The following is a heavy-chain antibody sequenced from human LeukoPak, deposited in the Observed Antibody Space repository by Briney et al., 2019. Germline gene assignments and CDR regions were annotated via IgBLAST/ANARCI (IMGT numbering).Heavy chain of an antibody. Sequence: SETLSLTCAVYGGSFSGYYWSWIRQPPGKGLEWIGEINHSGSTNYNPSLKSRVTISVDTSKNQFSLKLSSVTAADTAVYYCARGPYDYVWGSYLYYFDYWGQGTLVTVSS. V-gene: IGHV4-34*01. CDR3: ARGPYDYVWGSYLYYFDY. J-gene: IGHJ4*02. CDR2: INHSGST. CDR1: GGSFSGYY. D-gene: IGHD3-16*02.